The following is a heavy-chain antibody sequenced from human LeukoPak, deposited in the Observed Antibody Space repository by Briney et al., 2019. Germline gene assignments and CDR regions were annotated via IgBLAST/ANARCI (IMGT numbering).Heavy chain of an antibody. CDR1: GFTFSSYA. V-gene: IGHV3-23*01. J-gene: IGHJ4*02. CDR3: AKDYYDSSGPDY. CDR2: ISGSGGST. Sequence: AGGSLRLSCAASGFTFSSYAMSWVRQAPGKGLEWVSAISGSGGSTYYADSVKGRFTISRDNSKNTLYLQMNSLRAEDTAVYYCAKDYYDSSGPDYWGQGTLVTVSS. D-gene: IGHD3-22*01.